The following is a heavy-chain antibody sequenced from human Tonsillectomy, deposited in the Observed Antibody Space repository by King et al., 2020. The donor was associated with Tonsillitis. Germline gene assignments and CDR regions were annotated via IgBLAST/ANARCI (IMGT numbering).Heavy chain of an antibody. CDR3: ARDRGAFDI. CDR2: IKQDGSEK. D-gene: IGHD3-10*01. V-gene: IGHV3-7*03. CDR1: GFTLSSYW. Sequence: VQLVESGGGLVQPGGSLRLSCAVSGFTLSSYWMTWVRQAPGKGLEWVANIKQDGSEKYYVDSVKGRFTISRDNAKNSLYLQINSLRAEDTAVYYCARDRGAFDIRGQGTMVTVSS. J-gene: IGHJ3*02.